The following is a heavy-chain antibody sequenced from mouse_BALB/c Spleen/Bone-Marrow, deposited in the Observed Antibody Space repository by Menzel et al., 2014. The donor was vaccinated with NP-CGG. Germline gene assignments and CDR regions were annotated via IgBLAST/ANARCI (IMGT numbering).Heavy chain of an antibody. Sequence: EVKLMESGGGLVKPGGSLKLSCVASGFVFSSYDMSWVRQTPEKRLEWVATISSGGSYTYYPDSVKGRFTISRDNARNTLYLQMSSLRSEDTALYYCARHVVEVRRVLDYWGQGTSVTVSS. V-gene: IGHV5-9*02. CDR1: GFVFSSYD. J-gene: IGHJ4*01. CDR3: ARHVVEVRRVLDY. CDR2: ISSGGSYT. D-gene: IGHD2-14*01.